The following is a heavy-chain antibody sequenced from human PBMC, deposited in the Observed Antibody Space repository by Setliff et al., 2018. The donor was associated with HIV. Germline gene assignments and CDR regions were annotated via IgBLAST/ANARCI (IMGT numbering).Heavy chain of an antibody. CDR2: IIPILGIA. CDR1: GYTFTAYG. J-gene: IGHJ6*02. Sequence: ASVKVSCKPSGYTFTAYGLSWVRQAPGQGLEWMGGIIPILGIANYAQKFQGRVTITADKSTSTAYMELSSLRSEDTAVYYCARLGSGWSDSYYYAMDVWGQGTTVTVSS. CDR3: ARLGSGWSDSYYYAMDV. V-gene: IGHV1-69*10. D-gene: IGHD6-19*01.